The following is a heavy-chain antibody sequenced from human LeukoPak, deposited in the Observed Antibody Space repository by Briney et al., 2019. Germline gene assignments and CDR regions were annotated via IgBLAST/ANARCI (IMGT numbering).Heavy chain of an antibody. V-gene: IGHV3-66*01. Sequence: GGSLRLSCAASGFTFSNAWMSWVRQAPGKGLEWVSVIYSGGSTYYADSVKGRFTISRDNSKNTLYLQMNSLRAEDTAVYYCARVSIAAAVDYWGQGTLVTVSS. D-gene: IGHD6-13*01. CDR2: IYSGGST. CDR3: ARVSIAAAVDY. J-gene: IGHJ4*02. CDR1: GFTFSNAW.